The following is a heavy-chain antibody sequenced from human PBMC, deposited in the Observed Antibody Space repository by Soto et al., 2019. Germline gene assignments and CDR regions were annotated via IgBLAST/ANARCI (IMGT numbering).Heavy chain of an antibody. J-gene: IGHJ6*02. D-gene: IGHD3-3*01. Sequence: SETLSLTCAVYGGSFSGYYWSWICQPPGKGLEWIGEINHSGSTNYNPSLKSRVTISVDTSKNQFSLNLSSVTAADTAVSYCARGGRAGEYVFWSGYVYYYCGMDVWGQGTTVTVSS. V-gene: IGHV4-34*01. CDR2: INHSGST. CDR3: ARGGRAGEYVFWSGYVYYYCGMDV. CDR1: GGSFSGYY.